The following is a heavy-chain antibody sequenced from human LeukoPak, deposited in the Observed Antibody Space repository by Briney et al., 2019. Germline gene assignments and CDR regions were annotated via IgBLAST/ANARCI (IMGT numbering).Heavy chain of an antibody. J-gene: IGHJ4*02. CDR1: GFTFSSYG. D-gene: IGHD3-16*01. CDR2: IRYDGSNE. V-gene: IGHV3-30*02. CDR3: AKEDAPLGGRPIY. Sequence: GGSLRLSCAASGFTFSSYGMHWVRQAPGKGLEWVSFIRYDGSNEYYADSVRGRFTISRDNSKNTLYLQMNSLRAEDTAVYYCAKEDAPLGGRPIYWGQGTLVTVSS.